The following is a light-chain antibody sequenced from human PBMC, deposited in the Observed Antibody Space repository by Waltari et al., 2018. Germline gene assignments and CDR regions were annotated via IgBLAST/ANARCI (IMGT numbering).Light chain of an antibody. CDR1: QSVRNN. CDR3: QQYNNWPPWT. Sequence: EIVMTQSPATLSVSPGERATLPCRASQSVRNNLVWYQQKPGQAPRPLIYGASTRVTGIPARFSGRGSGTEFTLTISSLQSEDFAVYYCQQYNNWPPWTFGQGTKVEIK. J-gene: IGKJ1*01. CDR2: GAS. V-gene: IGKV3-15*01.